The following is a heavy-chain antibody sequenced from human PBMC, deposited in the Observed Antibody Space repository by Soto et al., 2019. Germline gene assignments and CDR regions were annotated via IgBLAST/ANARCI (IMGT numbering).Heavy chain of an antibody. CDR3: ARDRQKALVVVAATGGFDY. J-gene: IGHJ4*02. Sequence: PGGSLRLSCAVSGFTFSSYSMHWVRQDPDMGLEWVAFISFAGNNKYYADSVKGRFTISRDNSNHMLYLEMNSLRPDDTAVYYCARDRQKALVVVAATGGFDYWGQGAPVTVSS. CDR2: ISFAGNNK. CDR1: GFTFSSYS. D-gene: IGHD2-15*01. V-gene: IGHV3-30*03.